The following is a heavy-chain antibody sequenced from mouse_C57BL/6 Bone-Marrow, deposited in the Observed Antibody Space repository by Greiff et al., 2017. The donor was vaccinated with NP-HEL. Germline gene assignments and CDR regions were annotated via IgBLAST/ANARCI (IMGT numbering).Heavy chain of an antibody. D-gene: IGHD2-2*01. CDR2: IYPGNSDT. CDR1: GYTFTSYW. CDR3: TNIYYGYLYAMDY. J-gene: IGHJ4*01. Sequence: VQLQQSGTVLARPGASVKMSCKTSGYTFTSYWMHWVKQRPGQGLEWIGAIYPGNSDTSYNQKFKGKAKLTAVTSASTAYMELSSLTNEDSAVYYCTNIYYGYLYAMDYWGQGTSVTVSS. V-gene: IGHV1-5*01.